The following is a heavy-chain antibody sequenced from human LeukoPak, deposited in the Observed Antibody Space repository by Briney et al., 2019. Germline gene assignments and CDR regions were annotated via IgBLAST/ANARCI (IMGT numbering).Heavy chain of an antibody. Sequence: SETLSLTCTVSGGPISGYYWSWIRQPPGKGLEWIAYIYYTGSTNYNPSLKSRVTISVDTSKNQFSLKLSSVTAADTAVYYCARVRWDYGEYVLGFLFGDLDIWGQGTMVTVSS. V-gene: IGHV4-59*01. J-gene: IGHJ3*02. CDR1: GGPISGYY. CDR2: IYYTGST. CDR3: ARVRWDYGEYVLGFLFGDLDI. D-gene: IGHD4-17*01.